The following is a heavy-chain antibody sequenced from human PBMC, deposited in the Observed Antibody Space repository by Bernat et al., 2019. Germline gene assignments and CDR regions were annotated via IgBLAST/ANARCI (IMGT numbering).Heavy chain of an antibody. V-gene: IGHV4-59*08. CDR3: ARRVEDGDYSFDI. CDR1: GGSISSYY. J-gene: IGHJ3*02. CDR2: IYYSGST. Sequence: QVQLQESGPGLVKPSETLSLTCTVSGGSISSYYWSWIRQPPGKGLEWIGYIYYSGSTNYNPSLKSRVTISVDTSKNQFSLKLSSVTAADPAVYYCARRVEDGDYSFDIWGQVTIVTVSS. D-gene: IGHD4-17*01.